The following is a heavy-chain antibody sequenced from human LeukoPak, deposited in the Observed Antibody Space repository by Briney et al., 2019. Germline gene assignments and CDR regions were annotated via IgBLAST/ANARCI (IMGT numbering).Heavy chain of an antibody. J-gene: IGHJ6*03. CDR3: AKEEGIAVAGTSPIPAYYYYMDV. CDR1: GFTFSSYG. D-gene: IGHD6-19*01. V-gene: IGHV3-33*06. Sequence: GGSLRLSCAASGFTFSSYGMHWVRQAPGKGLEWVAVIWHDGSNKYYADSVKGRFTISRDNSKNTLYLQMNSLRAEDTAVYYCAKEEGIAVAGTSPIPAYYYYMDVWGKGTTVTVSS. CDR2: IWHDGSNK.